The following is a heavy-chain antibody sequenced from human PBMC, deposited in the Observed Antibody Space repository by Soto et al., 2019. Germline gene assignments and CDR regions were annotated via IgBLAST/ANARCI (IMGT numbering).Heavy chain of an antibody. CDR1: GLTFSRFD. Sequence: EAQLVESGGNLVQPGGSLRLSCAASGLTFSRFDIHWVRQATGKGLEWVSAIGPVGQTFYPDSVRGRFTISRNSARSSFYLQMNSLSAGDTAVYYCAAAAAIRGGYYYMDVWGKGTTVIVSS. J-gene: IGHJ6*03. CDR3: AAAAAIRGGYYYMDV. D-gene: IGHD6-25*01. CDR2: IGPVGQT. V-gene: IGHV3-13*01.